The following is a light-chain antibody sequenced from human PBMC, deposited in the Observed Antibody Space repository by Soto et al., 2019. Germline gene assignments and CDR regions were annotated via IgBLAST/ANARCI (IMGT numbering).Light chain of an antibody. Sequence: ETVMTQSPATLSVSPGERATFSCRASQSINTNLAWFQLKPGQAPRLLIYGASIRAAGIPARFSGSGSGTEFSLTISSLKSEDFGVFFCQQYDQWWTFGQGTKVEVK. CDR1: QSINTN. CDR3: QQYDQWWT. J-gene: IGKJ1*01. CDR2: GAS. V-gene: IGKV3-15*01.